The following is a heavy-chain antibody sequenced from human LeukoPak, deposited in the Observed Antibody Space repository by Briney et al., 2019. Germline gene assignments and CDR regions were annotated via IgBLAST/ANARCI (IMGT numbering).Heavy chain of an antibody. J-gene: IGHJ4*02. CDR3: AKDATPGNSMWDYFDY. CDR2: IGGGDDI. CDR1: GFTFSTHA. Sequence: GGSLRLSCAASGFTFSTHAMSWVRRAPGKGLEYVSGIGGGDDIHYADSVKVLFTVSRDNSKNTLFLQMNSLRAEDTAVYYCAKDATPGNSMWDYFDYWGQGTLVTVSS. V-gene: IGHV3-23*01. D-gene: IGHD1-7*01.